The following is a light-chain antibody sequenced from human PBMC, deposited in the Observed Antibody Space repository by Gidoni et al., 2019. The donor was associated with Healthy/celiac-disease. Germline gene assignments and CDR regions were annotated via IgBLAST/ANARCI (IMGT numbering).Light chain of an antibody. Sequence: QSALPYPASVSGSPGHSITISCTGTSSDVGSYNYVSWYQQHPGKAPKLMIYDVSNRPSGVSNRFSGSKCGNTASLTISGLQAEDEADYYCSSYTSSSPYVFGTGTKITVL. J-gene: IGLJ1*01. CDR3: SSYTSSSPYV. CDR1: SSDVGSYNY. CDR2: DVS. V-gene: IGLV2-14*01.